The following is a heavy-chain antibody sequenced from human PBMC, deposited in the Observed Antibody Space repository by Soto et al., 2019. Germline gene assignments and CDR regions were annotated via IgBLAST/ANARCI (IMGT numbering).Heavy chain of an antibody. J-gene: IGHJ4*02. CDR2: IYYSGST. D-gene: IGHD3-22*01. CDR3: ARHPSDYDSSGYYLWYRPYYFDY. CDR1: DGSISRSSYY. V-gene: IGHV4-39*01. Sequence: PSETMSVTRTVADGSISRSSYYWGWIRQPPGKGLEWIGSIYYSGSTYYNPSLKGRVTISVDTSKNQFSLKLSSVTAADTAVYYCARHPSDYDSSGYYLWYRPYYFDYWGQGTLVTVSS.